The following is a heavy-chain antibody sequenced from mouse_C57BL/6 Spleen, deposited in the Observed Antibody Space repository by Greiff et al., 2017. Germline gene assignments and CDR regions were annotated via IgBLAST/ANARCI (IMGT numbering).Heavy chain of an antibody. J-gene: IGHJ4*01. CDR1: GFTFSSYA. V-gene: IGHV5-4*01. CDR3: ARAGNYGYYAMDY. CDR2: ISDGGSYT. Sequence: EVQVVESGGGLVKPGGSLKLSCAASGFTFSSYAMSWVRQTPEKRLEWVATISDGGSYTYYPDNVKGRFTISRDNAKNNLYLQMSHLKSEDTAMYYCARAGNYGYYAMDYWGQGTSVTVSS. D-gene: IGHD2-1*01.